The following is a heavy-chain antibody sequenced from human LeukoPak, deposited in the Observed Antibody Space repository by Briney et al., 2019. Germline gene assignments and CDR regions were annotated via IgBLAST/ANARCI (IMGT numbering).Heavy chain of an antibody. CDR1: GFIFSGSA. CDR2: IRSKANYYAT. V-gene: IGHV3-73*01. Sequence: GGSLRLSCEASGFIFSGSAMHWVRQASGKGLEWVGRIRSKANYYATAYAASVKGRFTISRDDSKNTAYLQMNSLKTEDTAVYYCTRPTYDSSGYGAFDIWGQGTMVTVSS. D-gene: IGHD3-22*01. J-gene: IGHJ3*02. CDR3: TRPTYDSSGYGAFDI.